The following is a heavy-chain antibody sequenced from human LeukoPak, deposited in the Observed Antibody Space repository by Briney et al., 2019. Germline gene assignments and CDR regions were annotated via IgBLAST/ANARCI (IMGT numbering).Heavy chain of an antibody. Sequence: ASVKVSCKASGYTFTGYYMHWVRQAPGQGLEWMGWINPNSGGTNYAQKFQGRVTMTRDTSISTAYMELSRLRSDDTAVYYCARGRGIAAAGTLYWRHYFDYWGQGTLVTVSS. V-gene: IGHV1-2*02. CDR1: GYTFTGYY. CDR2: INPNSGGT. D-gene: IGHD6-13*01. CDR3: ARGRGIAAAGTLYWRHYFDY. J-gene: IGHJ4*02.